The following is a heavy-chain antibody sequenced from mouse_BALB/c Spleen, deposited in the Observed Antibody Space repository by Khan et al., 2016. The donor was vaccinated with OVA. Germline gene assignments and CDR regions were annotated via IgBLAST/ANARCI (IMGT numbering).Heavy chain of an antibody. CDR3: ARIYGSDLYY. CDR2: INPHIGET. J-gene: IGHJ2*01. CDR1: GYSFTGYF. V-gene: IGHV1-20*02. Sequence: VHVKQSGPELVKPGASVKISCKASGYSFTGYFMNWVMQSHGKSLEWIGRINPHIGETFYNQKFKGKATLTVDESSSTAHMELRSLASEDSAVYYCARIYGSDLYYWGQGTTLTVSS. D-gene: IGHD2-1*01.